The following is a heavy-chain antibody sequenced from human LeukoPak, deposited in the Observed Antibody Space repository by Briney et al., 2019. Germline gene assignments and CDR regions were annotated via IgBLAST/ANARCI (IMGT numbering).Heavy chain of an antibody. CDR2: IRYDGSDK. CDR1: GFTFSSYA. V-gene: IGHV3-30*02. J-gene: IGHJ4*02. Sequence: PGGSLRLSCAASGFTFSSYAMSWVRQVPGKGLEWVAFIRYDGSDKYYVDSVKGRFTISRDNARSTLYLQMNSLRAEDTAVYYCAKDHSQSFDSWGQGTLVTVSS. D-gene: IGHD2-21*01. CDR3: AKDHSQSFDS.